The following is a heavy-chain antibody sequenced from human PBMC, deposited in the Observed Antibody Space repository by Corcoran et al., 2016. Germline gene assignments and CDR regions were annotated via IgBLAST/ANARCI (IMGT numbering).Heavy chain of an antibody. D-gene: IGHD4-17*01. Sequence: QVQLVQSGAEVKKPGASVKVSCKASGYTFTSYYMHWVRQAPGQGLEWMGIINRSGGSTSYAQKFQGRVTMTTDTSTSTAYMELRSLRSDDTAVYYCAGDSRQGYGDYERGLDYWGQGTLVTVSS. CDR1: GYTFTSYY. J-gene: IGHJ4*02. V-gene: IGHV1-46*01. CDR3: AGDSRQGYGDYERGLDY. CDR2: INRSGGST.